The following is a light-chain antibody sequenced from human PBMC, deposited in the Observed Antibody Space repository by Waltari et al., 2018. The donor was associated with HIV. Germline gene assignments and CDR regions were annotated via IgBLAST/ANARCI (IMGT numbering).Light chain of an antibody. J-gene: IGLJ3*02. V-gene: IGLV1-44*01. CDR2: ANN. CDR1: SSNIDNS. Sequence: QSVLTQPPPASGTPGLGATISCSGSSSNIDNSVSCYQQLPGTAPKLLIYANNQRPSGVPDRFSGSKSGTSASLAISGLQPDDEAEYYCATWDDSLSGPVFGGGTKVTVL. CDR3: ATWDDSLSGPV.